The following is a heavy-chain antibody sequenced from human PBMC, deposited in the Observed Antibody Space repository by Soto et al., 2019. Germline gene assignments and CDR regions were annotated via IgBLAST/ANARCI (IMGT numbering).Heavy chain of an antibody. CDR2: VIPMFPKA. Sequence: QVRLVQSEAEVKKAGSSVKVSCNASGGTFISDAVTWVRQSPGQGLEWMGGVIPMFPKANYAQKFQGRATITADKSTSTVYMELHSLKSEDTALYYCARCHSDSSGPGYLDSWGQGTLVTVTS. D-gene: IGHD3-22*01. CDR3: ARCHSDSSGPGYLDS. J-gene: IGHJ4*02. CDR1: GGTFISDA. V-gene: IGHV1-69*06.